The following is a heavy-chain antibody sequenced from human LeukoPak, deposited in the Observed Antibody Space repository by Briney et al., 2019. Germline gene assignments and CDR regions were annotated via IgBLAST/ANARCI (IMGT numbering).Heavy chain of an antibody. Sequence: GGSLRLSCAASRFTFSSYWMTWVRQAPGKGLEWAANIKQDGSEKHYVDSVQGRFTISRDNAKNSLYLQMNSLRAEDTAVYYCARDVGYDSSGSYPYYFDYWGLGTLVTVSS. CDR3: ARDVGYDSSGSYPYYFDY. V-gene: IGHV3-7*05. J-gene: IGHJ4*02. CDR2: IKQDGSEK. D-gene: IGHD3-22*01. CDR1: RFTFSSYW.